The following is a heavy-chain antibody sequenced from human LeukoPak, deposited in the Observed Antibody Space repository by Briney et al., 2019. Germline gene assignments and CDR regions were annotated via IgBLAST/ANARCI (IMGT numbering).Heavy chain of an antibody. V-gene: IGHV1-2*02. CDR3: ATVAAGGSSFDY. CDR1: GYTFTGDY. CDR2: INPNTGGT. J-gene: IGHJ4*02. D-gene: IGHD6-13*01. Sequence: ASVKVSCKASGYTFTGDYMHWVRQAPGQGLEWMGWINPNTGGTNYAQNFQGRVTMTRDTSIGTAYMELSRVTSDDTAVYYCATVAAGGSSFDYWGQGTLVAVSS.